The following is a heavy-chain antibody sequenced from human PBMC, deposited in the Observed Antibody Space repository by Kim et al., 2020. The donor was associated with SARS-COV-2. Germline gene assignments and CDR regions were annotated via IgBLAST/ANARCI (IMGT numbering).Heavy chain of an antibody. J-gene: IGHJ6*03. Sequence: SETLSLTCAVYGGSFSGYYWSWVRQPPGKGLEWIGEINHSGSTSYNPSLKSRVTISVDTSKNQFSLKLSSVTAPDTAVYYCTRGCSWGSCLIFAGRYYM. CDR1: GGSFSGYY. CDR3: TRGCSWGSCLIFAGRYYM. CDR2: INHSGST. D-gene: IGHD2-15*01. V-gene: IGHV4-34*01.